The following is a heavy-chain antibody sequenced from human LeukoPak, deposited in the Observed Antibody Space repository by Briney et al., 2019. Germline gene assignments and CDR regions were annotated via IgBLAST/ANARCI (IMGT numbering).Heavy chain of an antibody. Sequence: PGGSLRLSCAASGFTFSSYAMSWVRQAPGKGLEWVSAISGSGGSTYYADSVKGRFTISRDNAKNSLYLQMNSLRAEDTAVYYCARDSDAFGIWGQGTMVTVSS. J-gene: IGHJ3*02. CDR2: ISGSGGST. CDR1: GFTFSSYA. V-gene: IGHV3-23*01. CDR3: ARDSDAFGI.